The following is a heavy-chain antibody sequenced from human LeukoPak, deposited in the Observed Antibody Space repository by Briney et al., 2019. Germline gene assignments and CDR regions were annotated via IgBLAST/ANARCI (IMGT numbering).Heavy chain of an antibody. CDR2: IKQDGSQR. J-gene: IGHJ4*02. CDR1: GFTFRSHW. D-gene: IGHD2-8*01. V-gene: IGHV3-7*01. Sequence: TGGSLRLSCAASGFTFRSHWMNWVRQTPGKGLEWVANIKQDGSQRNYVDSVKGRFTISRGNAKNSLYLQMNSLRAEDTAVYYCAREREVGGGVIAFWGQGTLVTVSS. CDR3: AREREVGGGVIAF.